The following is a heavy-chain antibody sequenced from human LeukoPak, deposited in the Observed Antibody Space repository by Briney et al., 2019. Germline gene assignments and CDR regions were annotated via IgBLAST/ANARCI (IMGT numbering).Heavy chain of an antibody. CDR3: VADLGDYADF. Sequence: GGSLRLACAASGFTFSRYWMHWVRQAPGEGLVWVSRIKTDGTYTSNADSVKGRFTISRDNAKSTLYLHMNSLRVEDTAVYYCVADLGDYADFWGQGTLVTVSS. V-gene: IGHV3-74*01. J-gene: IGHJ4*02. CDR1: GFTFSRYW. CDR2: IKTDGTYT.